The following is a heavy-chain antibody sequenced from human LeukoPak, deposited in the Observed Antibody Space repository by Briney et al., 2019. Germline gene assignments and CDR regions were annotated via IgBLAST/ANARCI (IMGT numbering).Heavy chain of an antibody. Sequence: GASVKVSCKASGYTFTGYYMHWVRQAPGQGLEWMGIINPSGGSTSYAQKFQGRVTMTRDTSTSTVYMELSSLRSEDTAVYYCANTGKLELRLSHAFDIWGQGTMVTVSS. V-gene: IGHV1-46*01. D-gene: IGHD1-7*01. CDR1: GYTFTGYY. CDR3: ANTGKLELRLSHAFDI. CDR2: INPSGGST. J-gene: IGHJ3*02.